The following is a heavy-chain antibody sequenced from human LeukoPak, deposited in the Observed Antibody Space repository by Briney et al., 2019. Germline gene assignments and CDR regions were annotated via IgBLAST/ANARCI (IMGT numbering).Heavy chain of an antibody. J-gene: IGHJ4*02. V-gene: IGHV3-49*04. CDR1: GFTFGGYV. Sequence: GRSLRLSCTPYGFTFGGYVMSWVRQAPGKGLEWVGFIRSKGYGGTTEYAASVKGRFTISRDDSESIAYLQMSSLKTEDTAVYYCTRSAGFYSGWYHDYWGQGTLVTVSS. CDR2: IRSKGYGGTT. D-gene: IGHD6-19*01. CDR3: TRSAGFYSGWYHDY.